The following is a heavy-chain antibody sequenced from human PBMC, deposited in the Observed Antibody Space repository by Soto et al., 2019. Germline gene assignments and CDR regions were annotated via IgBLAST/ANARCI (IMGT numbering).Heavy chain of an antibody. CDR3: ARAGMVRGVPPWFDP. CDR2: INHSGST. V-gene: IGHV4-34*01. D-gene: IGHD3-10*01. J-gene: IGHJ5*02. CDR1: GGSFSGYY. Sequence: QVQLQQWGAGLLKPSETLSLTCAVYGGSFSGYYWRWIRQPPGKGLEWIGEINHSGSTNYNPSLKSRVTIAVDTSKNQFSLKLSSVTAADTAVYYCARAGMVRGVPPWFDPWGQGTLVTVSS.